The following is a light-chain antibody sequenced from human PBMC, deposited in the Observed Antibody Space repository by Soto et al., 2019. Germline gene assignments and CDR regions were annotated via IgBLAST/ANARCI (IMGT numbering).Light chain of an antibody. CDR3: QQYGSSRT. J-gene: IGKJ1*01. CDR2: GAS. Sequence: EIVLTQSPGTLSLSPGERATLSCRASQSVSSSYLAWYQQKPGQAPSLLIYGASSRATGIPDRFSGSGSGTDFTLTISRLEPEDFAVYYCQQYGSSRTFGQATNAEIK. V-gene: IGKV3-20*01. CDR1: QSVSSSY.